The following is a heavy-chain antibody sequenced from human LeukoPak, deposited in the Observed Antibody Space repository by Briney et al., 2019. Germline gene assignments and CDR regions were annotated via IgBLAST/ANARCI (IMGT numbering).Heavy chain of an antibody. V-gene: IGHV4-31*03. CDR2: IYYSGST. CDR1: GGSISSGGYY. CDR3: ALEAVAGRAFDY. J-gene: IGHJ4*02. Sequence: ASETLSLTCTVSGGSISSGGYYWSWIRQHPGKGLEWIGYIYYSGSTYYNPSLKSRVTISVDTSKNQFSLKLSSVTAADTAVYYCALEAVAGRAFDYWGQGTLVTVSS. D-gene: IGHD6-19*01.